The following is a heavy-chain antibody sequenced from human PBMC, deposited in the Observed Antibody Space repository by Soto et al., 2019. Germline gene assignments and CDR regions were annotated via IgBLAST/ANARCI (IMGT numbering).Heavy chain of an antibody. CDR1: GFTFSSYA. CDR2: FSGSGGIT. D-gene: IGHD6-13*01. V-gene: IGHV3-23*01. J-gene: IGHJ4*02. Sequence: EVQLLESGGGLVQPGGSLRLSCAASGFTFSSYAMNWVRQAPGKGLEWVSGFSGSGGITNYADSVKGRFTISRDSSNNTLFLQMNSLRAEDTALYYCAKDRGYSSSWMFDYWGQGTLVTVSS. CDR3: AKDRGYSSSWMFDY.